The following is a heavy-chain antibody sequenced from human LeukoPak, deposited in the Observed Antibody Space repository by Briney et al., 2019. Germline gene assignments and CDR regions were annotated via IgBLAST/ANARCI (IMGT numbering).Heavy chain of an antibody. V-gene: IGHV3-21*01. Sequence: PGGSLRLSCAASGFTFSSYSMNWVRQAPGKGLEWVSSISSSSSYIYYADSVKGRFSISRDNAKNSLYLQMNSLRAEDTAVYYCAREDATALDYWGQGTLVTVSS. CDR1: GFTFSSYS. CDR2: ISSSSSYI. CDR3: AREDATALDY. D-gene: IGHD4-17*01. J-gene: IGHJ4*02.